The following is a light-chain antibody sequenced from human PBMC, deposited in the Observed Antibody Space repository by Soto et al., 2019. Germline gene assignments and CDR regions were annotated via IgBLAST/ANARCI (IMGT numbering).Light chain of an antibody. CDR2: DVT. Sequence: QSVLTHPRSVSWSPGHSFTVSFTGTIRYVSVYSYVSWFQQHPGKAPQLLIYDVTKRPSGAPDRFSGYKSGTSASLANSGLQPEDEADYYCAAWDDSLNGFYVFATGTKVTVL. CDR3: AAWDDSLNGFYV. J-gene: IGLJ1*01. V-gene: IGLV2-11*01. CDR1: IRYVSVYSY.